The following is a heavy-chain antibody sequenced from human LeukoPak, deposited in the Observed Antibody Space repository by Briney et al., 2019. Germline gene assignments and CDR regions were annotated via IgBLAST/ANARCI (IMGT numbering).Heavy chain of an antibody. J-gene: IGHJ6*03. D-gene: IGHD4-23*01. CDR1: GFTFSSYG. CDR3: ASDLNGGNSVVDYYYYMDV. CDR2: IWYDGSNK. Sequence: PGGSLRLSCAASGFTFSSYGMHWVRQAPGKGLEWVAVIWYDGSNKYYADSVKGRFTISRDNSKNTLYLQMNSLRAEDTAVYHCASDLNGGNSVVDYYYYMDVWGKGTTVTVSS. V-gene: IGHV3-33*01.